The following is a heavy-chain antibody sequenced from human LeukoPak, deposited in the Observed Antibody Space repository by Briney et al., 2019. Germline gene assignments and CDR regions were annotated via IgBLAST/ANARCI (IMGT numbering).Heavy chain of an antibody. J-gene: IGHJ3*02. CDR2: IYYSGST. Sequence: PSETLSLTCTVSGGSISSSSYYWGWIRQPPGKGLEWIGSIYYSGSTYYNPSLKSRVTISVDTSKNQFSLKLSSVTAADTAVYYCAREHDGGDAFDIWGQGTMVTVSS. V-gene: IGHV4-39*07. CDR3: AREHDGGDAFDI. CDR1: GGSISSSSYY. D-gene: IGHD3-10*01.